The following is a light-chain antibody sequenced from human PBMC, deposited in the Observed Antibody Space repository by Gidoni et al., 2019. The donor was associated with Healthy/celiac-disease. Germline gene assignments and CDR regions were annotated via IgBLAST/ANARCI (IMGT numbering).Light chain of an antibody. J-gene: IGKJ3*01. Sequence: DIQMTQSPSSLSASVGDRVTITCQASQDIRNYLNWYQQKPGKAPKLLIYDASNLETGVPSRFSGSGSGTDFTFTISSLQPEDIATYYCQQYDNLVFTFGPGTTVHIK. CDR2: DAS. CDR1: QDIRNY. CDR3: QQYDNLVFT. V-gene: IGKV1-33*01.